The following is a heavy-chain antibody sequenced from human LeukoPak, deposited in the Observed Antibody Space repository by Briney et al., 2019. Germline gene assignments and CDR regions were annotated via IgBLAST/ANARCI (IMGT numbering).Heavy chain of an antibody. V-gene: IGHV3-23*01. CDR3: AKNGKDNYDMFFDY. J-gene: IGHJ4*02. CDR1: GFTFSNYA. CDR2: LGDNDGRT. D-gene: IGHD3-9*01. Sequence: GGSLRLSCAASGFTFSNYAMNWVRQAPGKGLEWVSALGDNDGRTFYADSVKGRFTIFRDNSKNTLYLQMNSLRAEDTAIYYCAKNGKDNYDMFFDYWGQGTLATVSS.